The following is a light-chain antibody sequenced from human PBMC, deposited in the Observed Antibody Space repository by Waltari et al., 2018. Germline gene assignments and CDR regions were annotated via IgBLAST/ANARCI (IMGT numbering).Light chain of an antibody. Sequence: EIMLTQSPGTLSLSPGERATLSCRASQSISKYLAWSQQKPGQAPSLLIYDASSRATGSPDRFSGSGAGTDFSLTISRLEPEDFVVYYCQKYGSLPATFGQGTKVEIK. J-gene: IGKJ1*01. CDR2: DAS. V-gene: IGKV3-20*01. CDR1: QSISKY. CDR3: QKYGSLPAT.